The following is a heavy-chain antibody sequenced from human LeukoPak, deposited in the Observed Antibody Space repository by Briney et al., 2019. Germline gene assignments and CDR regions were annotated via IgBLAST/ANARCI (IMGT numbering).Heavy chain of an antibody. CDR3: ARVVGATPGSYFDY. J-gene: IGHJ4*02. D-gene: IGHD1-26*01. V-gene: IGHV1-69*13. CDR1: GGTFSSYA. Sequence: ASVKVSCKASGGTFSSYAISWVRQAPGQGLEWMGGIIPIFGTANYAQKFQGRVTITADESTSTAYMELSSLRSEDTAVYYCARVVGATPGSYFDYWGQGTLVTVSS. CDR2: IIPIFGTA.